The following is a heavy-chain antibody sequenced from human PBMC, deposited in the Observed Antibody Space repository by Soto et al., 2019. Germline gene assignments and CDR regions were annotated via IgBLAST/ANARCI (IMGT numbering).Heavy chain of an antibody. V-gene: IGHV1-18*01. Sequence: ASVKVSCKASGYTFSNYGVNWVRQAPGQGLEWLGYIMAYNNNPHYAQKFVGRVTMTADTSTSTAFLELRSLTSDETAVYYCARGGMGKSYWTLDSWGQGTQVTVSS. CDR3: ARGGMGKSYWTLDS. CDR1: GYTFSNYG. J-gene: IGHJ4*02. CDR2: IMAYNNNP. D-gene: IGHD1-26*01.